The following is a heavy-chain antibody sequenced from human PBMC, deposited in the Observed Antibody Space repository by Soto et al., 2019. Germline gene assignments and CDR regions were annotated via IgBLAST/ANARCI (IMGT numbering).Heavy chain of an antibody. Sequence: GASVKVSCKASGYTFTSYDINWVRQATGQGLEWMGWMNPNSGNTGYAQKFQGRVTMTRNTSISTAYMELSSLRSEDTAVYYCARTYGYYGLFAGYYYYYYLGGWGKGSTVTVSS. CDR3: ARTYGYYGLFAGYYYYYYLGG. J-gene: IGHJ6*03. CDR2: MNPNSGNT. V-gene: IGHV1-8*01. D-gene: IGHD4-17*01. CDR1: GYTFTSYD.